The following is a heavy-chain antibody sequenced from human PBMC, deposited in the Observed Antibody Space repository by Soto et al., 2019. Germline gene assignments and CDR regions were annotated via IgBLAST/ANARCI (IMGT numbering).Heavy chain of an antibody. CDR1: GFTFDDYA. D-gene: IGHD6-19*01. V-gene: IGHV3-9*01. CDR3: AKASRGSGWSPDFDY. CDR2: ISWNSGSI. J-gene: IGHJ4*02. Sequence: PGGSLRLSCAASGFTFDDYAMHWVRQAPGKGLEWVSGISWNSGSIGYADSVKGRFTISRDNAKNSLYLQMNSLRAEDTALYYCAKASRGSGWSPDFDYWGQGTLVTVSS.